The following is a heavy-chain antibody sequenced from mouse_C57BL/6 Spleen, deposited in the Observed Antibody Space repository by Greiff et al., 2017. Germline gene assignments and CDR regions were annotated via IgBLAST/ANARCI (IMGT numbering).Heavy chain of an antibody. CDR1: GYTFTDYY. CDR2: IYPGSGNT. J-gene: IGHJ3*01. CDR3: ASVKNYDYDVWFAY. D-gene: IGHD2-4*01. V-gene: IGHV1-76*01. Sequence: QVQLKESGAELVRPGASVKLSCKASGYTFTDYYINWVKQRPGQRLEWIARIYPGSGNTYYNEKFKGKATLTAEKSSSTAYMQLSSLTSEDSAVYFCASVKNYDYDVWFAYWGQGTLVTVSA.